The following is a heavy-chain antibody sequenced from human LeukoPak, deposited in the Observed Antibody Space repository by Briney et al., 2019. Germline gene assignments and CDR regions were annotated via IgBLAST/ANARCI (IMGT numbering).Heavy chain of an antibody. CDR3: ARGAGFPPDY. Sequence: SETLSLTCAVYGGSFSGYYWSWIRQPPGKGLEWIGEINHSGSTNYNPSLKSRVTISVDTSKNQFSLKLSSVTAADTAVYYCARGAGFPPDYWGQGTLVTVSS. CDR1: GGSFSGYY. CDR2: INHSGST. J-gene: IGHJ4*02. D-gene: IGHD6-19*01. V-gene: IGHV4-34*01.